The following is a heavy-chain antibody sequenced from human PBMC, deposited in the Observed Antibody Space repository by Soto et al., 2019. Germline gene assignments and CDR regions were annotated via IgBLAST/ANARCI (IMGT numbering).Heavy chain of an antibody. CDR1: GYTFTRYV. CDR2: INGVNGHT. Sequence: ASVKVSCKTSGYTFTRYVIHWVRQAPGQRLEWMGWINGVNGHTKYSQNFQGGVSITMDTSASTAYMELSNLRSEDTAVYYCARGFAPPPALDYWGQGTLVTVSS. J-gene: IGHJ4*02. D-gene: IGHD3-3*01. V-gene: IGHV1-3*01. CDR3: ARGFAPPPALDY.